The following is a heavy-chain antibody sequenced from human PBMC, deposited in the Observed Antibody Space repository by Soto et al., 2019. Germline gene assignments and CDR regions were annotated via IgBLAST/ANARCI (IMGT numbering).Heavy chain of an antibody. V-gene: IGHV3-13*04. Sequence: GGSLRLSCAASGFTFSSYDMHWVRQATGKGLEWVSAIGTAGDTYYPGSVKGRFTISRENAKNTVYLQMNSLRGEDTAMYYCARLGPYGSESYSFRYNWFDPWGQGTQVTVSS. CDR3: ARLGPYGSESYSFRYNWFDP. CDR1: GFTFSSYD. CDR2: IGTAGDT. D-gene: IGHD3-10*01. J-gene: IGHJ5*02.